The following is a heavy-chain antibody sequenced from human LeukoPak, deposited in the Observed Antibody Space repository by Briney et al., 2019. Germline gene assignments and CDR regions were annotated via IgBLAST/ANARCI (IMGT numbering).Heavy chain of an antibody. CDR2: IYSGGST. V-gene: IGHV3-53*01. J-gene: IGHJ4*02. Sequence: GGSLRLSCAASGVTVSSNYMSWVRHAPGKGLEWVSVIYSGGSTYYADSVKGRFTISRDNSKNTLYLQMNNLRAEDTAVHYCAIMLGIRDYCGQGTLFTVSS. CDR3: AIMLGIRDY. CDR1: GVTVSSNY. D-gene: IGHD7-27*01.